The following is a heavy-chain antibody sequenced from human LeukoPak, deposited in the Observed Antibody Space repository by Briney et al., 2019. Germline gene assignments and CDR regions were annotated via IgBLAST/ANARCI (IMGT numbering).Heavy chain of an antibody. CDR3: ARAGKYYDFWSAQFDY. V-gene: IGHV4-61*02. Sequence: PSQTLSLTCTVSGGSISSGSYYWSWIRQPAGKGLEWIGRIYTSGSTNYNPSLKSRVTISVDTSKNQFSLKLSSVTAADTAVYYRARAGKYYDFWSAQFDYWGQGTLVTVSS. D-gene: IGHD3-3*01. CDR2: IYTSGST. CDR1: GGSISSGSYY. J-gene: IGHJ4*02.